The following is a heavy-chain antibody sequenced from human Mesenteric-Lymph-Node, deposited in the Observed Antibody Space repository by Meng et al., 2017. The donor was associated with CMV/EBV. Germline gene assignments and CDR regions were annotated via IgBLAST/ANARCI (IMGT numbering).Heavy chain of an antibody. CDR3: ARASTDFWSGYD. CDR1: GGSFSGYY. V-gene: IGHV4-34*01. Sequence: SETLSLTCAVYGGSFSGYYWSWIRQPPGKGLEWIGEINHSGSTNYNPSLKSRVTISVDTSKNQFSLKLSSVTAADTAVYYCARASTDFWSGYDWGQGTLVTVSS. CDR2: INHSGST. J-gene: IGHJ4*02. D-gene: IGHD3-3*01.